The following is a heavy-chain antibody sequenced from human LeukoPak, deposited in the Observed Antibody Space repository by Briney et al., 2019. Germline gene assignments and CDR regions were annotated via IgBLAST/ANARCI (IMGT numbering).Heavy chain of an antibody. Sequence: GRSLRLSCAASGFTFTSDATSGGRRAPAEGLEWVSAITGSGGSTYYADSVKGRFTISRDNSKNTLYLQMNSLRAEDPAVYYCARVSAPSPGNSYPGVFDYWGQGNLVTVSS. CDR3: ARVSAPSPGNSYPGVFDY. J-gene: IGHJ4*02. CDR1: GFTFTSDA. CDR2: ITGSGGST. V-gene: IGHV3-23*01. D-gene: IGHD3-9*01.